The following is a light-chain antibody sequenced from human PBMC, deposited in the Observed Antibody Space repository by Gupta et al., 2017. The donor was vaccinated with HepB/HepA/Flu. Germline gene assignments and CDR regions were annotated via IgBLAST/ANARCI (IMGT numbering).Light chain of an antibody. CDR1: QSLVHTDGYIY. V-gene: IGKV2-30*02. Sequence: EVVMTQSPLSLPVTLGQSASISCKSSQSLVHTDGYIYLNWFHQRPGQSPRRLIYKVSNRDSGVPDRFSGSGSGTDFTLKISRVEAEDVGVYYCMQGTFWRTFGQGTKVDI. CDR3: MQGTFWRT. CDR2: KVS. J-gene: IGKJ1*01.